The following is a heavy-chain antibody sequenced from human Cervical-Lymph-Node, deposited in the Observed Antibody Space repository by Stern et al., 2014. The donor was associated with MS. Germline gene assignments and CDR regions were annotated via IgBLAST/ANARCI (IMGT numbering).Heavy chain of an antibody. CDR1: GGTFSSYA. CDR2: IIPIFGTA. CDR3: ARGYYDILTGQGGYYGMDV. Sequence: VQLVESGAEVKKPGSSVKVSCKASGGTFSSYAISWVRQAPGQGLEWMGGIIPIFGTANYAQKFQGRVTITADESTSTAYMELSSLRSEDTAVYYCARGYYDILTGQGGYYGMDVWGQGTTVTVSS. D-gene: IGHD3-9*01. V-gene: IGHV1-69*01. J-gene: IGHJ6*02.